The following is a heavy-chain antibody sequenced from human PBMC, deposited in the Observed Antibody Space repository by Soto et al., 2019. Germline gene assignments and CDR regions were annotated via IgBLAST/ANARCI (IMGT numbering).Heavy chain of an antibody. CDR2: INQDAHET. Sequence: EVQLVEFGGTLVQPGGSLRLSCAASGFTFSAYWMSWVRQAPGRGLEWVANINQDAHETNYVDSLRGRVTISRDNAHNSISLHMRSLRVEDTAVYYCAREDDTSGRSGVDHFSYFYGMDVWGQGTTVTVSS. J-gene: IGHJ6*02. CDR1: GFTFSAYW. V-gene: IGHV3-7*03. D-gene: IGHD6-19*01. CDR3: AREDDTSGRSGVDHFSYFYGMDV.